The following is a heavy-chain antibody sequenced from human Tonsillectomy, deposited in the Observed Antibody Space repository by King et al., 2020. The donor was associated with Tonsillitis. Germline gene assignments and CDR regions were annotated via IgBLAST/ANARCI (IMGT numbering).Heavy chain of an antibody. CDR1: GASISSYS. CDR3: ARDRALDYGFDY. V-gene: IGHV4-59*01. J-gene: IGHJ4*02. D-gene: IGHD4-17*01. Sequence: QLQLQESGPGLVKPSETLSLTCNVSGASISSYSWSWIRQPPGKELEWIGYIYYSGSTNYNPSLKSRVTMSVDTSKNQVSLKLSFVTAADTAVYYCARDRALDYGFDYWGQGTLVTVSS. CDR2: IYYSGST.